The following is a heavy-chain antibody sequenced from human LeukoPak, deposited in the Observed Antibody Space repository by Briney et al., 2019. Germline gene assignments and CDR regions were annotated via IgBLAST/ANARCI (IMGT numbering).Heavy chain of an antibody. CDR1: GGSISSGGYY. D-gene: IGHD2-2*02. CDR3: ARSLGYCSSTSCYTSENFGY. V-gene: IGHV4-31*03. CDR2: IYYSGST. Sequence: SETLSLTCTVSGGSISSGGYYWSWIRQPPGKGLEWIGYIYYSGSTYYNPSLKSRVTISVDTSKNQFSLKLSSVTAADTAVYYCARSLGYCSSTSCYTSENFGYWGQGTLVTVSS. J-gene: IGHJ4*02.